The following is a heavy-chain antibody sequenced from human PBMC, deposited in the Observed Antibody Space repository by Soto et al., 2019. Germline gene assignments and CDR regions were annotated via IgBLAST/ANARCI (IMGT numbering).Heavy chain of an antibody. V-gene: IGHV4-34*01. CDR2: INHSGST. Sequence: PSETLSLTCAVYGGSFSGYYWSWIRQPPGKGLEWIGEINHSGSTNYNPSLKSRVTISVDTSKNQFSLKLSSVTAADTAVYYCARGREIAARVRFDYWGQGTLVTVSS. CDR3: ARGREIAARVRFDY. J-gene: IGHJ4*02. D-gene: IGHD6-6*01. CDR1: GGSFSGYY.